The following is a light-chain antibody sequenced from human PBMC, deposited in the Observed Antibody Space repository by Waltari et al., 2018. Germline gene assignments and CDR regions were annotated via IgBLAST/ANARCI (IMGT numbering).Light chain of an antibody. J-gene: IGLJ2*01. Sequence: QSALTKPRSVSGSPGQSGTLSCNGTNSDVGYYNYVSCYQQHTGKAPKRLYYDVIERPAVVPGRFSGSKAGNTASLSISVLQAEDEADYYCCSYTGNYLRVFRGGTTLTVL. CDR1: NSDVGYYNY. CDR3: CSYTGNYLRV. CDR2: DVI. V-gene: IGLV2-11*01.